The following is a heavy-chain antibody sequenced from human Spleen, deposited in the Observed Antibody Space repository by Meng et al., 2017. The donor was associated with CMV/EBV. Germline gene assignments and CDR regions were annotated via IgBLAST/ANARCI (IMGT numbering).Heavy chain of an antibody. V-gene: IGHV4-34*01. CDR3: ARLGVTIFGVVRPLDY. D-gene: IGHD3-3*01. J-gene: IGHJ4*02. Sequence: SETLSLTCAVYGGSFSGYYWSWIRQPPGKGLEWIGEINHSGSTNYNPSLKSRVTISVDTSKNQFSLKLSSVTAADTAVYYCARLGVTIFGVVRPLDYWGQGTLVTVSS. CDR1: GGSFSGYY. CDR2: INHSGST.